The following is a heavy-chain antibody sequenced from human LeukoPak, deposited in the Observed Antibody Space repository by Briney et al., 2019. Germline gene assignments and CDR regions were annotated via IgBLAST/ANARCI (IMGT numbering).Heavy chain of an antibody. CDR3: ATYVVGVLTANAFDI. V-gene: IGHV1-8*01. Sequence: GASVKVSCKASGYTFTSYDINWVRQAPGQGLEWMGWINPNSGGTNYAQKFQGRVTITADKSTSTAYMELSSLRSEDTAVYYCATYVVGVLTANAFDIWGQGTMVTVSS. D-gene: IGHD1-26*01. J-gene: IGHJ3*02. CDR2: INPNSGGT. CDR1: GYTFTSYD.